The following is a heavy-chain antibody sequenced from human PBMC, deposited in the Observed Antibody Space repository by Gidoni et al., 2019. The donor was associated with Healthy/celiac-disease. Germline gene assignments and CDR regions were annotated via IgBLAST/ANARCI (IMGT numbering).Heavy chain of an antibody. V-gene: IGHV3-23*01. CDR3: ATLFWSGFY. Sequence: EVQRLESGGGLVQPGGSLGLSCPSAGFTFSSYAMSWVLRAPGKGLEWVYAISGSGGSTYYAYSVKGTFTISRDNSKNTLYLQMNSLRAEDTAVYYCATLFWSGFYWGQGTLVTVSS. CDR2: ISGSGGST. CDR1: GFTFSSYA. D-gene: IGHD3-3*01. J-gene: IGHJ4*02.